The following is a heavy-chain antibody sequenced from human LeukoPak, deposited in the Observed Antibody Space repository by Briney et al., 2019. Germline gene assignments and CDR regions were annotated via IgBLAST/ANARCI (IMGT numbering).Heavy chain of an antibody. CDR2: ISYDGSNK. CDR1: GFTFSSYA. V-gene: IGHV3-30-3*01. Sequence: GGSLRLSCAASGFTFSSYAMHWVRQAPGKGLEWVAVISYDGSNKYYADSVKGRFTISRDNSKNTLYLQMNSLRAEDTAVYYCASMGELPPYYFDYWGQGTLVTVSS. CDR3: ASMGELPPYYFDY. J-gene: IGHJ4*02. D-gene: IGHD1-26*01.